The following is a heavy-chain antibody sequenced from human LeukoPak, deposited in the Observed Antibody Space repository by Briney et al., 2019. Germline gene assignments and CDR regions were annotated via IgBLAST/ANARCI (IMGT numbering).Heavy chain of an antibody. Sequence: GGSLRLSCAASGFTFSSYSMNWVRQAPGKGLEWVSSISSSSSYIYYADSVKGRFTISRDNAKNSLYLQMNSLRAEDTAVYYCARVKFSGTYGMDVWGQGTTVTVSS. D-gene: IGHD3/OR15-3a*01. CDR2: ISSSSSYI. V-gene: IGHV3-21*01. CDR3: ARVKFSGTYGMDV. CDR1: GFTFSSYS. J-gene: IGHJ6*02.